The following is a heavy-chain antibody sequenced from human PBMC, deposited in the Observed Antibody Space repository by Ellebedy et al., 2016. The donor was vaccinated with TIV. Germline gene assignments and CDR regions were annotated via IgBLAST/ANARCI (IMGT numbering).Heavy chain of an antibody. V-gene: IGHV3-30-3*01. CDR3: ARDGGLYDSSSYYHDAFDI. CDR2: ISYDGTNK. D-gene: IGHD3-22*01. CDR1: GFTFNTYA. Sequence: GESLKISCAASGFTFNTYAMHWVRQAPDRGLDWVAVISYDGTNKYYEDSVKGRFTISRDNSNKTLYLQMNSLRTEETAVYYCARDGGLYDSSSYYHDAFDIWGQGTMVTVSS. J-gene: IGHJ3*02.